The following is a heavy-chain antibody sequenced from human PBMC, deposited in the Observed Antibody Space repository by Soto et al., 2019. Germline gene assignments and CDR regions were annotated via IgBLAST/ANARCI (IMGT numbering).Heavy chain of an antibody. CDR2: FDPEDGET. CDR1: GYTLTELS. CDR3: ATSLLLWFGEPTYYFDY. J-gene: IGHJ4*02. Sequence: WASVKVSCKVSGYTLTELSMHWVRQAPGKGLEWMGGFDPEDGETIYAQKFQGRVTMTEDTSTDTAYMELSSLRSEDTAVYYCATSLLLWFGEPTYYFDYWGQGTLVTSPQ. V-gene: IGHV1-24*01. D-gene: IGHD3-10*01.